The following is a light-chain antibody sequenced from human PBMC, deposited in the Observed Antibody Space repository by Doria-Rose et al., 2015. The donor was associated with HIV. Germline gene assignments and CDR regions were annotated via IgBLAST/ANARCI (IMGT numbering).Light chain of an antibody. V-gene: IGKV3-20*01. J-gene: IGKJ1*01. Sequence: LTQSLGTLSLSPGERATFSCRASQSFSSTYLAWSQQNPGQAPSHVIYERSTRATVSPDRFSASGSGTDVTLTINRLEPEDIALYYCHQYGTSWTFGQGTKVEI. CDR1: QSFSSTY. CDR3: HQYGTSWT. CDR2: ERS.